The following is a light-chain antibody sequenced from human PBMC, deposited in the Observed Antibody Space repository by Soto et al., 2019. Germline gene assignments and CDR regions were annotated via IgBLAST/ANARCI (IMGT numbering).Light chain of an antibody. CDR1: QDIDNF. Sequence: DIQMTQSPSSLAASVGDRVTITCQASQDIDNFLNWYQQKPGKAPKLLIYDASNLETGVPSRFSGSGFGTDFTFTISSLQPEDTATYYCQQYDNPPITFGQGTRLEI. V-gene: IGKV1-33*01. CDR3: QQYDNPPIT. CDR2: DAS. J-gene: IGKJ5*01.